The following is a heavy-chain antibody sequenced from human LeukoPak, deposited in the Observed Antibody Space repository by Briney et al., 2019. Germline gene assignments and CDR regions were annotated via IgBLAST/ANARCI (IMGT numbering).Heavy chain of an antibody. D-gene: IGHD3-22*01. V-gene: IGHV3-15*01. J-gene: IGHJ2*01. CDR3: TTNYNDIGGYYWWYFDL. CDR2: IKSETDGGTT. Sequence: GGSLRLSCAASGFTFNNAWMSWVRQAPGKGLEWVGRIKSETDGGTTDYAAPVKGRFTISRDDSKATLNLQMNSLKAEDTAMYYCTTNYNDIGGYYWWYFDLWGRGAQVSVSS. CDR1: GFTFNNAW.